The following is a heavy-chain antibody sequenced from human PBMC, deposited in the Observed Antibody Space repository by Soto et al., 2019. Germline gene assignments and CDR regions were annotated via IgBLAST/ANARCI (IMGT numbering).Heavy chain of an antibody. CDR2: VRSKSNNYAT. V-gene: IGHV3-73*01. J-gene: IGHJ4*02. CDR1: GFAFNDSA. CDR3: TNNVV. Sequence: DVQVVQSGGGLVQPGGSLKLSCAASGFAFNDSAMHWVRQASGKGLEWVARVRSKSNNYATAYPASVKGRFIVSRDDSMGTTSLQMNSLKPEDTAIYDCTNNVVWGQGVLVTVS.